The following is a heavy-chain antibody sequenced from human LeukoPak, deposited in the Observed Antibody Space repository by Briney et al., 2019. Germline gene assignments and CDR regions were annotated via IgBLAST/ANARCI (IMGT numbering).Heavy chain of an antibody. Sequence: GGSLRLSCAASGFTFSSYWMHWVRQAPGKGLVWVSCINSDGSSTRYADSVKGRFTISRDNAKNTLYLKMNSLRAEDTAVYYCARDWRYSNYVAANWFDPWGQGTLVTVSS. V-gene: IGHV3-74*01. CDR1: GFTFSSYW. J-gene: IGHJ5*02. CDR3: ARDWRYSNYVAANWFDP. D-gene: IGHD4-11*01. CDR2: INSDGSST.